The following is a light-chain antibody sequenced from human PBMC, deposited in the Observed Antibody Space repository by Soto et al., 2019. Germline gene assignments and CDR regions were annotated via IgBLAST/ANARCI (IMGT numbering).Light chain of an antibody. V-gene: IGLV2-11*01. CDR3: CSNAGSYTHD. CDR2: DVS. Sequence: QSALTQPRSVSGSPGQSVTISCTGTSSDVGGYNYVSWYQQHPGKAPKLMIYDVSKRPSGVPDRFSGSKSGNTASLTISGLQAEYYADYYCCSNAGSYTHDFRTVTIVTVL. CDR1: SSDVGGYNY. J-gene: IGLJ1*01.